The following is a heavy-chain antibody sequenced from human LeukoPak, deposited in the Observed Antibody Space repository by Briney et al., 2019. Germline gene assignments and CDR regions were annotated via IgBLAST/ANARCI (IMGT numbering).Heavy chain of an antibody. CDR2: IYPDGGA. V-gene: IGHV3-53*01. Sequence: GGSLRLSCAASGFSFSSQSMNWVRQAPGKGLEWVSVIYPDGGAYSADSLKGRFTTSRDNSKNTLYLQMNSLRAEDTALYYCAGGLGAFDIWGQGTMVTVSS. CDR1: GFSFSSQS. CDR3: AGGLGAFDI. D-gene: IGHD6-19*01. J-gene: IGHJ3*02.